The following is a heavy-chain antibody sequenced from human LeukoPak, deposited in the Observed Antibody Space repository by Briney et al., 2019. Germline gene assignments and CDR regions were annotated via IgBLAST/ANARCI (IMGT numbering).Heavy chain of an antibody. CDR3: TRDAPYCSSTSCQGGYYYYYMDV. CDR1: GFTFGDYA. V-gene: IGHV3-49*04. CDR2: IRSKAYGGTT. J-gene: IGHJ6*03. D-gene: IGHD2-2*01. Sequence: PGGSLRLSCTASGFTFGDYAMSWDRQAPGKGLEWVGFIRSKAYGGTTEYAASVKGRFTISRDDSKSIAYLQMNSLKTEDTAVYYCTRDAPYCSSTSCQGGYYYYYMDVWGKGTTVTVPS.